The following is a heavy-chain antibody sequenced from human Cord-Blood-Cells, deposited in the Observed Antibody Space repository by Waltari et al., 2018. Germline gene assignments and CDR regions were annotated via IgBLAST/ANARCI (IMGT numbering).Heavy chain of an antibody. CDR1: GGTFSSYA. J-gene: IGHJ3*02. CDR3: AAMNPPGIAAADDAFDI. D-gene: IGHD6-13*01. Sequence: QVQLVQSGAEVKKPGSSVKVSCKASGGTFSSYAISWVRQAPGQGLEWIGGIIPIFGTANYAQKFQGRVTITADESTSTAYMVLSSLRSEDTAVYYCAAMNPPGIAAADDAFDIWGQGTMVTVSS. CDR2: IIPIFGTA. V-gene: IGHV1-69*01.